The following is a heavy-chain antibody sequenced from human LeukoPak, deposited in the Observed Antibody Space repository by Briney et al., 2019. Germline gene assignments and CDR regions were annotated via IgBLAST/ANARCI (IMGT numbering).Heavy chain of an antibody. V-gene: IGHV4-38-2*01. J-gene: IGHJ3*02. Sequence: PETLSLTCAVSGYSISSGYYWGWIRQPPGKGLEWIGSIYHSGSTYYNPSLKSRVTISVDTSKNQFSLKLSSVTAADTAVYYCARGRSGSYRFDAFDIWGQGTMVTVSS. D-gene: IGHD1-26*01. CDR2: IYHSGST. CDR3: ARGRSGSYRFDAFDI. CDR1: GYSISSGYY.